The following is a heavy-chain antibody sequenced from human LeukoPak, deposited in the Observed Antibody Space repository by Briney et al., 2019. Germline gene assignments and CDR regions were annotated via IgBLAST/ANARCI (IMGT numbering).Heavy chain of an antibody. D-gene: IGHD2-2*01. CDR3: AREYCSSTSCCFDY. V-gene: IGHV5-51*01. CDR1: GYSFTSYW. J-gene: IGHJ4*02. CDR2: IYPGDSDT. Sequence: GESLKISCKGSGYSFTSYWIGWVRPMPGKGLEWMGIIYPGDSDTRYSPSFQCQVTISADKSISTAYLQWSSLKASDTAMYYCAREYCSSTSCCFDYWGQGTLVTVSS.